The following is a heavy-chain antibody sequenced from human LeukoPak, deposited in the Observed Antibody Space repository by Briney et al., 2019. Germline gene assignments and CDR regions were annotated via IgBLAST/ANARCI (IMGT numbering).Heavy chain of an antibody. CDR1: GGSFSGYY. CDR2: INHSGST. D-gene: IGHD3-10*02. J-gene: IGHJ5*01. V-gene: IGHV4-34*01. CDR3: ARHMLGAYNWFDS. Sequence: SSETLSLTCAVYGGSFSGYYWSWIRQPPGKGLEWIGEINHSGSTNYNPSLKSRVTISVDTSKNQFSLKVSSVTAADTAVYYCARHMLGAYNWFDSWGQGTLVTVSS.